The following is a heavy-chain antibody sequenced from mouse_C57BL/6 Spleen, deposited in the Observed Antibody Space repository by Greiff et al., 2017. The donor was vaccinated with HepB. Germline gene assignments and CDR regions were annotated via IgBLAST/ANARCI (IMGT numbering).Heavy chain of an antibody. Sequence: EVKLMESGGGLVKPGGSLKLSCAASGFTFRSYAMSWVRQTPEKRLEWVATISDGGSYTYSPDNVKGRFTISRDNAKNNLYLQMSHLKSEDTAMYYCAMRDYYGSSWYFDVWGTGTTVTVSS. CDR3: AMRDYYGSSWYFDV. CDR2: ISDGGSYT. D-gene: IGHD1-1*01. V-gene: IGHV5-4*03. J-gene: IGHJ1*03. CDR1: GFTFRSYA.